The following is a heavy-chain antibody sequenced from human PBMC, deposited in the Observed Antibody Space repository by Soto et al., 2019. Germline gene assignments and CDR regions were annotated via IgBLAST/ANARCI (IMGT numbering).Heavy chain of an antibody. Sequence: GGSLRLSCAASGFTFDDYSMHWVRQAPGKGLEWVSLISWDGRSTYYADSVKGRFTISRDNAKNSLYLQMNSLRAEDTAVYYCARFSQLGHVDYWGQGTLVTVSS. D-gene: IGHD1-1*01. CDR2: ISWDGRST. V-gene: IGHV3-43*01. J-gene: IGHJ4*02. CDR1: GFTFDDYS. CDR3: ARFSQLGHVDY.